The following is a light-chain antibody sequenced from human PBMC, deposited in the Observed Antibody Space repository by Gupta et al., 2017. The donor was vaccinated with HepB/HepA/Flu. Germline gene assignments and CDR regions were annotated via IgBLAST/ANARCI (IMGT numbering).Light chain of an antibody. CDR1: QRLLRNGNNF. CDR3: MQGLQSPRT. CDR2: LGS. Sequence: DIMMTQSPLSLPVIPGESASISCRSSQRLLRNGNNFLDWYVQKPGQSPQLLIYLGSNRASGVPDRFSGSESGTDFTLKINRVEAGDVGIYFCMQGLQSPRTFGQGTRLEI. V-gene: IGKV2-28*01. J-gene: IGKJ5*01.